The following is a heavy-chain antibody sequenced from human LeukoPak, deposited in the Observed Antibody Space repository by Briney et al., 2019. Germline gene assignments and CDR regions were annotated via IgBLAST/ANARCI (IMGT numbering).Heavy chain of an antibody. CDR3: AKHWGPHYASGTSYFAC. D-gene: IGHD3-10*01. CDR2: IIYDGSNR. CDR1: GFTFSSYG. J-gene: IGHJ4*02. Sequence: PGGSLRLSCAASGFTFSSYGMQWVRQAPGKGLEWVAVIIYDGSNRYYTDSVEGRFTISRDNAKNTLYLQMESVRADDTGLYFCAKHWGPHYASGTSYFACGGQGTLVTVSS. V-gene: IGHV3-30*18.